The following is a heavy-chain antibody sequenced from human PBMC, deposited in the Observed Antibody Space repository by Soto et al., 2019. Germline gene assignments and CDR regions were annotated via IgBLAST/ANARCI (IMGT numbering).Heavy chain of an antibody. CDR3: ARDGYSSPPYYYYGMDV. CDR1: GFTFSSYS. Sequence: GGSLRLSCAASGFTFSSYSMNWVRQAPGKGLEWVSSISSSSSYIYYADSVKGRFTISRDNAKNSLYLQMNSLRAEGTAVYYCARDGYSSPPYYYYGMDVWGQGTTVTVSS. CDR2: ISSSSSYI. D-gene: IGHD6-13*01. J-gene: IGHJ6*02. V-gene: IGHV3-21*01.